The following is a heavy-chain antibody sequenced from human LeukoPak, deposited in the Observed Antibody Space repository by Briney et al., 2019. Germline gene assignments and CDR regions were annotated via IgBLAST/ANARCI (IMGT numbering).Heavy chain of an antibody. V-gene: IGHV1-8*03. CDR3: ARKYGSGSYYYMDV. J-gene: IGHJ6*03. D-gene: IGHD3-10*01. Sequence: GASVKVSCKASGYTFTSYDINWVRQATGQGLEWMGWMNPNSGNTGYAQKFQGRVTITRNTSISTAYMELSSLRAEDTAVYYRARKYGSGSYYYMDVWGKGTTVTVSS. CDR1: GYTFTSYD. CDR2: MNPNSGNT.